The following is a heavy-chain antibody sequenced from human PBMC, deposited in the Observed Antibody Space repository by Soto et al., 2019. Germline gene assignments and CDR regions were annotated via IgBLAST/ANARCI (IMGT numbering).Heavy chain of an antibody. CDR3: ARADCTNGVCYRVWFDP. J-gene: IGHJ5*02. D-gene: IGHD2-8*01. CDR2: ISAYNGNT. Sequence: ASVTVSCKASGYTFTSYGIIWVRQAPGQGLEWMGWISAYNGNTNYAQKLQGRVTMTTDTSTSTAYMELRSLRSDDTAVYYCARADCTNGVCYRVWFDPWGQGTLVTVS. V-gene: IGHV1-18*01. CDR1: GYTFTSYG.